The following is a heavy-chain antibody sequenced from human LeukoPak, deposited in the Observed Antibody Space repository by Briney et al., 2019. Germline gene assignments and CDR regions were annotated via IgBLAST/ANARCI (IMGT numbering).Heavy chain of an antibody. V-gene: IGHV3-74*01. Sequence: GGSLRLSSAASGFTFTSYWMHWVRQAPGKGLVWVSCVNRDGSSTDYADSVKGRFTISRDNAKNTLYLQMDSLRADDTAVYYCAKEGWETWGQGTLVTVSS. CDR1: GFTFTSYW. CDR3: AKEGWET. J-gene: IGHJ1*01. D-gene: IGHD1-26*01. CDR2: VNRDGSST.